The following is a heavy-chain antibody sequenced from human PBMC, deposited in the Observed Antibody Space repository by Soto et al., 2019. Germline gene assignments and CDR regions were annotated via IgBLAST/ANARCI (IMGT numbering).Heavy chain of an antibody. Sequence: EVQLVDSGGGLVEPGGSLRLSCAASGFSFFTYTMDWVRQAPGKGLEWVSSISGDCNYKYYASSVRGRFTIYRDNAKNSLWLHMNSLYAEDTAAYYCARTECSGFPPERREGCLDYWRHGPLVTVSS. D-gene: IGHD2-15*01. CDR3: ARTECSGFPPERREGCLDY. J-gene: IGHJ4*01. CDR1: GFSFFTYT. V-gene: IGHV3-21*01. CDR2: ISGDCNYK.